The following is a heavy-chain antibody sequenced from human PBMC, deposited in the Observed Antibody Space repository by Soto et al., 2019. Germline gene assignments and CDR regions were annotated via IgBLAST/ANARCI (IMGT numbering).Heavy chain of an antibody. J-gene: IGHJ6*02. CDR3: AHITVTGYGMDV. Sequence: QITLKESGPTLVKPTQTLTLTCTFSGFSLSTSGMGVGWIRQPPGKALEWLALIYWDDDKRYSPSLKSRLTVTKDTSRNQVVLTMTNIDPVDTGTYYCAHITVTGYGMDVWGQGTTVTVSS. V-gene: IGHV2-5*02. CDR1: GFSLSTSGMG. CDR2: IYWDDDK. D-gene: IGHD3-10*01.